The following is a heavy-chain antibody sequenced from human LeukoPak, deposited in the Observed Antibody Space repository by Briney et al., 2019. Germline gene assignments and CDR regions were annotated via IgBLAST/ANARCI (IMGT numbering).Heavy chain of an antibody. V-gene: IGHV1-69*05. CDR1: GGTFSSYA. Sequence: SVKVSCKASGGTFSSYAISWVRQAPGQGLEWMGRIIPIFGTANYAQKFQGRVTITTDESTSTAYMELSSLRSEGTAVYYCEVITATSGATLGYWGQGTLVTVSS. D-gene: IGHD1-26*01. J-gene: IGHJ4*02. CDR2: IIPIFGTA. CDR3: EVITATSGATLGY.